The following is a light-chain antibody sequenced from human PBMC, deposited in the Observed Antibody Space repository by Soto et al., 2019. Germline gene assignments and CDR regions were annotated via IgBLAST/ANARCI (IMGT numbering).Light chain of an antibody. V-gene: IGLV3-21*04. CDR1: DIGDRS. Sequence: SYELTQTPSVSVAPEQTANISCGGSDIGDRSVHWYQQKPGQAPLLVIYFDDDRPSGIPERFSGSNSQNTATLTISRVEAGDEADYFGQVWDSTRYVVVFGGGTKLTVL. CDR3: QVWDSTRYVVV. J-gene: IGLJ2*01. CDR2: FDD.